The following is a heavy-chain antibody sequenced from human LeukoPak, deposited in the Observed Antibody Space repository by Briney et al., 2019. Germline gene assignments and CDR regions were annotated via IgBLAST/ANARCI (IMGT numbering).Heavy chain of an antibody. J-gene: IGHJ4*02. CDR2: IRYDGSNK. Sequence: GGSLRLSCAASGFTFSSYGMYWVRQAPGKGLEWVAFIRYDGSNKYYADSVKGRFTVSRDNSKNTLYLQMNSLRAEDTAVYYCAKSNRQYYYGSGSSDYWGQGTLVTVSS. V-gene: IGHV3-30*02. CDR1: GFTFSSYG. D-gene: IGHD3-10*01. CDR3: AKSNRQYYYGSGSSDY.